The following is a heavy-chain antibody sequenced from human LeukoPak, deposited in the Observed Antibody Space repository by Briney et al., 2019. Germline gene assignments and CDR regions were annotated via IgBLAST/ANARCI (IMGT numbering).Heavy chain of an antibody. CDR1: GGTLSSYA. CDR2: IIPIFGTA. Sequence: ASVPVSCKACGGTLSSYAIRWLRQAPGHGIEWMGGIIPIFGTANYAQKFQGRVTITADESTSTAYMELSSVRSEDTAVYYCARDWTDSSGLLNYYYGMDVWGKGTTVTVSS. J-gene: IGHJ6*04. D-gene: IGHD6-19*01. V-gene: IGHV1-69*13. CDR3: ARDWTDSSGLLNYYYGMDV.